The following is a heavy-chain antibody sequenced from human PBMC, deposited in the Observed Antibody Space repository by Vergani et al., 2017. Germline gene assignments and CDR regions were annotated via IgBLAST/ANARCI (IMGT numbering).Heavy chain of an antibody. CDR1: GGSISSGGYY. V-gene: IGHV4-61*08. CDR3: ARQTTVVADAFDI. Sequence: QVQLQESGPGLVKPSQTLSLTCTVSGGSISSGGYYWSWIRQHPGKGLEWIGYIYYSGSTNYNPSLKSRVTISVDTSKNQFSLKLSSVTAADTAVYYCARQTTVVADAFDIWGQGTMVTVSS. CDR2: IYYSGST. J-gene: IGHJ3*02. D-gene: IGHD4-23*01.